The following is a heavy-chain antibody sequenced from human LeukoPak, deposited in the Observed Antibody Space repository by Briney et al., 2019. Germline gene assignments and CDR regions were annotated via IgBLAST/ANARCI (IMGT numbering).Heavy chain of an antibody. CDR2: INPNSGGT. J-gene: IGHJ4*02. V-gene: IGHV1-2*02. Sequence: ASVKVSCKASGYTFTGYYMHWVRQAPGQGLEWMGWINPNSGGTNYAQKLQGRVTMTRDTSISTAYMELSKLRSDDTAVYYCARVRRAMVRGVITSPFDYWGQGTLVTVSS. D-gene: IGHD3-10*01. CDR3: ARVRRAMVRGVITSPFDY. CDR1: GYTFTGYY.